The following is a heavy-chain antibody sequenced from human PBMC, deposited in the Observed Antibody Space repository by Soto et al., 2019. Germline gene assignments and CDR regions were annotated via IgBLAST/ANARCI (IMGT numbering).Heavy chain of an antibody. V-gene: IGHV3-23*01. D-gene: IGHD6-13*01. Sequence: GGSLRLSCAASGFTFTDYALSWVRQAPGKGLEWVATISGIGGSTYLADSVKGRLSISRDNSKNTVSLLMNSLRAEDTAVYFCARGSSGYISSWYYFDYWGRGTLVTAPQ. CDR2: ISGIGGST. CDR1: GFTFTDYA. CDR3: ARGSSGYISSWYYFDY. J-gene: IGHJ4*02.